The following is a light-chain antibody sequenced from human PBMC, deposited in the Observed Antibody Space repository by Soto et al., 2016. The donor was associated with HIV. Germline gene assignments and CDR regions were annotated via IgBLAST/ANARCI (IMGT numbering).Light chain of an antibody. CDR3: MQSLQTYT. V-gene: IGKV2-28*01. Sequence: DIVMTQSPLSLPVTPGEPASISCRSSQSLLHRNGYNYLNWYLQKPGQSPQLLIYLGSNRASGVPDRFSGSGSGTDFTLKISRVEAEDVAIYYCMQSLQTYTFGQGTKLGIK. CDR1: QSLLHRNGYNY. J-gene: IGKJ2*01. CDR2: LGS.